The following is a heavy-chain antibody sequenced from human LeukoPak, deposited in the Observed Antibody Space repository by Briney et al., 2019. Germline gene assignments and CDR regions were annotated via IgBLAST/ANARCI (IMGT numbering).Heavy chain of an antibody. Sequence: ASLKVSCKAFRYTLTNYDLNWVRQSPGQGLRRLGWTSGYNGNTKYAQRIQGRLTMTTDTSTSTAYMDLRSLTSDDTAVYYCARDLEDTAMPDSSVYWGQGTLVTVSS. V-gene: IGHV1-18*01. D-gene: IGHD5-18*01. CDR2: TSGYNGNT. CDR1: RYTLTNYD. CDR3: ARDLEDTAMPDSSVY. J-gene: IGHJ4*02.